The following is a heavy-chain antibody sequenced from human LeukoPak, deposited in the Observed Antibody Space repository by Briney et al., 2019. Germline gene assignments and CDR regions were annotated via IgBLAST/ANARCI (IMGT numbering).Heavy chain of an antibody. Sequence: GEPRQISSQGSGSRFTSYWIGWVGQMPGKGLERMGIIYAGDSDTRYSPSFQGQVTISADKSISTAYLQWSSLKASDTAMYYCARQDSSGWYGGLDFDYWGQGTLVTVSS. CDR1: GSRFTSYW. CDR2: IYAGDSDT. CDR3: ARQDSSGWYGGLDFDY. J-gene: IGHJ4*02. V-gene: IGHV5-51*01. D-gene: IGHD6-19*01.